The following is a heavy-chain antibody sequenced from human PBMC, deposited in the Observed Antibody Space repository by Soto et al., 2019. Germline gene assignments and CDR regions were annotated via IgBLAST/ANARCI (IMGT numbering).Heavy chain of an antibody. CDR3: ARDKYRNYDILTGSAYYYYYMDV. D-gene: IGHD3-9*01. J-gene: IGHJ6*03. V-gene: IGHV1-46*03. CDR2: INPSGGST. Sequence: GASVKVSCKASGYTFTSYYMHWVRQAPGQGLEWMGIINPSGGSTSYAQKFQGRVTMTRDTSTSTVYMELSSLRSEDTAVYYCARDKYRNYDILTGSAYYYYYMDVWGKGTTVTVSS. CDR1: GYTFTSYY.